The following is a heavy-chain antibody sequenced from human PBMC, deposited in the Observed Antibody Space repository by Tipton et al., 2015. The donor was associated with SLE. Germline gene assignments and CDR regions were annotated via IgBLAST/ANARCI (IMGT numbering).Heavy chain of an antibody. CDR3: ARQPSDMPAFWFDP. Sequence: TLSLTCSVSGGSVSSGSYCWNWIRQPAGQGLEWIGGIFNSGTTHYNPSLKGRVSMSVDTSENQFSLELSSVTASDTAVYYCARQPSDMPAFWFDPWGQGTLVTVSS. J-gene: IGHJ5*02. V-gene: IGHV4-61*02. D-gene: IGHD2-2*01. CDR1: GGSVSSGSYC. CDR2: IFNSGTT.